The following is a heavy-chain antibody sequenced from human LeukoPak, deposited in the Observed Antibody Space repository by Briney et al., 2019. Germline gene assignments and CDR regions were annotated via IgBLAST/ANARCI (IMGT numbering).Heavy chain of an antibody. Sequence: PGRSLRLSCAASGFTFSSYAMHWVRQAPGKGLEWVAVISYDGSNKYYADSVKGRFTTSRDNSKNTLYLQMNSLRAEDTAVYYCARSGYSSSWYHWFDPWGQGTLVTVSS. CDR3: ARSGYSSSWYHWFDP. D-gene: IGHD6-13*01. CDR1: GFTFSSYA. CDR2: ISYDGSNK. V-gene: IGHV3-30*01. J-gene: IGHJ5*02.